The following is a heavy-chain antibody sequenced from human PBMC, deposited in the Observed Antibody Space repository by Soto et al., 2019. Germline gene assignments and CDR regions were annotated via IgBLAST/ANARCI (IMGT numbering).Heavy chain of an antibody. J-gene: IGHJ6*02. D-gene: IGHD3-10*01. CDR3: ARNEYYGSGSYYSFYYYYGMDV. CDR2: IYYSGST. V-gene: IGHV4-59*12. CDR1: GGSISSYY. Sequence: SDTLSLTCTVSGGSISSYYWSWIRQPPGKGLEWIGYIYYSGSTNYNPSLKSRVTISVDTSKNQFSLKLSSVAAADTAVYYCARNEYYGSGSYYSFYYYYGMDVWGQGTTVTVSS.